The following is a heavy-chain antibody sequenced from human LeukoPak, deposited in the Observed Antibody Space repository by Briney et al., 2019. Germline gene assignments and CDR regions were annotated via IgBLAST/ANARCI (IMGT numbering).Heavy chain of an antibody. CDR1: GGSFSGYY. D-gene: IGHD6-19*01. J-gene: IGHJ4*02. CDR2: INHSGST. CDR3: ARFRIMDRSSGWSRGPYFDY. V-gene: IGHV4-34*01. Sequence: PSETLSLTCAVYGGSFSGYYWSWIRQPPGKGLEWIGEINHSGSTNYNPPLTSRVTISVDTSKNQFSLKLSSVTGADTAGYYCARFRIMDRSSGWSRGPYFDYWGQGTLVTVSS.